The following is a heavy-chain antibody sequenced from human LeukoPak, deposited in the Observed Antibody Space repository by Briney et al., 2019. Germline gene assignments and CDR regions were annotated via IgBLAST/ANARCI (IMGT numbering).Heavy chain of an antibody. V-gene: IGHV3-21*01. CDR3: ARILTMVRGVVDY. J-gene: IGHJ4*02. Sequence: PGGSLRLSCAASGFTFSSYEMNWVRQAPGKGLEWVSSISSSSSYIYYADSVKGRFTISRDNAKNSLYLQMNSLRAEDTAVYYCARILTMVRGVVDYWGQGTLVTVSS. CDR2: ISSSSSYI. D-gene: IGHD3-10*01. CDR1: GFTFSSYE.